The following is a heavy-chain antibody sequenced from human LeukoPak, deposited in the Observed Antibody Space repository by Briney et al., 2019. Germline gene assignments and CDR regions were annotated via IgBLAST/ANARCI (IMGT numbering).Heavy chain of an antibody. D-gene: IGHD3-10*01. CDR3: ARNYGSGDFDS. CDR1: GYTFTGYY. J-gene: IGHJ4*02. Sequence: GASVKVSCKASGYTFTGYYILWVRQAPGQGLESVGWINPHSGGTYYTQNFQGRVTMTRDTSISTAYMELSGLKSDDTAVYCCARNYGSGDFDSWGQGTLVTVSS. V-gene: IGHV1-2*02. CDR2: INPHSGGT.